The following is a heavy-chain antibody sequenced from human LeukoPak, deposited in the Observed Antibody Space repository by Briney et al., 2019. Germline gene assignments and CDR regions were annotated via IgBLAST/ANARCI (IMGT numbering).Heavy chain of an antibody. D-gene: IGHD2-15*01. CDR2: IRSKANSYAT. V-gene: IGHV3-73*01. CDR3: ASQPPLYCSGGSCYSSDY. J-gene: IGHJ4*02. CDR1: GFTFSGSA. Sequence: PGGSLRLSCAASGFTFSGSAMHWVRQASGKGLEWVGRIRSKANSYATAYAASVKGRFTISRDDSKNTAYLQMNSLKTEDTAVYYCASQPPLYCSGGSCYSSDYWGQGTLVTVSS.